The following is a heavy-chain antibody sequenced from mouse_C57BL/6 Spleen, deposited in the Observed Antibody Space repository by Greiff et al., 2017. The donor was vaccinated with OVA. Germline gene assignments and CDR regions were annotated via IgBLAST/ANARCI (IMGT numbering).Heavy chain of an antibody. D-gene: IGHD3-3*01. Sequence: VQLQQPGAELVKPGASVKLSCKASGYTFTSYWMHWVKQRPGQGLEWIGMIHPNSGSTNYNEKFKSKATLTVDKSSSTAYMQLSSLTSEDSAVYYCARFSYPGKGAMDYWGQGTSVTVSS. CDR3: ARFSYPGKGAMDY. CDR2: IHPNSGST. CDR1: GYTFTSYW. V-gene: IGHV1-64*01. J-gene: IGHJ4*01.